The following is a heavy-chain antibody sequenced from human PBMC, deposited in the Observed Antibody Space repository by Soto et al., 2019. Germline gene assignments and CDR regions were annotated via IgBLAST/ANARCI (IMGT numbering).Heavy chain of an antibody. CDR2: IHYSGTT. V-gene: IGHV4-31*03. CDR3: ARGRHWLDY. Sequence: TSETLSLTCTVSGGSISSGGYYWSWIRQQPGKGLEWIGYIHYSGTTYYNPSLKSRLTISVDTSKNQFSLKLSSVTAADTAVYYCARGRHWLDYWGPGFLVTVSS. CDR1: GGSISSGGYY. D-gene: IGHD6-19*01. J-gene: IGHJ4*02.